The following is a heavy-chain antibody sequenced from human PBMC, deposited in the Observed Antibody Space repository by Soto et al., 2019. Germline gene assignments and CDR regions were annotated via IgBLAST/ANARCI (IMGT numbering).Heavy chain of an antibody. V-gene: IGHV4-59*08. CDR2: IYYSGST. CDR3: ARHFDSSGYYYEIDY. J-gene: IGHJ4*02. D-gene: IGHD3-22*01. Sequence: SETLSLTCTVSGGSISSYYWSWIRQPPGKGLEWIGYIYYSGSTNYNPSLKSRVTISVDTSKNQFSLKLSSVTAADTAVYYCARHFDSSGYYYEIDYWGQGTLVTVS. CDR1: GGSISSYY.